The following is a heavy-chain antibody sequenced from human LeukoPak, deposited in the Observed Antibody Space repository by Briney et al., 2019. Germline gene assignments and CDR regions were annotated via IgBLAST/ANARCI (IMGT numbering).Heavy chain of an antibody. Sequence: PGGSLRLSCAASGFTFSNYGMTWLRQAPGKGLEGVSGISGSGGSTYYADSVKGRFTISRDNSKDTLYLQMHSLRAEDTALYYCAKVGVPAAMELGTRGVATAIALDYWGQGTLVTVSS. CDR3: AKVGVPAAMELGTRGVATAIALDY. J-gene: IGHJ4*02. V-gene: IGHV3-23*01. D-gene: IGHD2-2*01. CDR1: GFTFSNYG. CDR2: ISGSGGST.